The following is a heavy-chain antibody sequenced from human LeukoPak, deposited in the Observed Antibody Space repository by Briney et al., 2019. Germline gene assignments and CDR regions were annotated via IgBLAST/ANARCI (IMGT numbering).Heavy chain of an antibody. CDR2: IIGDGSST. CDR1: GFTFSSHW. CDR3: ARAPRSWGFDY. D-gene: IGHD7-27*01. V-gene: IGHV3-74*01. Sequence: GGSLRLSCAASGFTFSSHWMHWVRQAPGKGLVWVSRIIGDGSSTSYADSVKGRFTISRDNAKNTLYLQMNSLRAEDTAVYYCARAPRSWGFDYWGQGTLVTVSS. J-gene: IGHJ4*02.